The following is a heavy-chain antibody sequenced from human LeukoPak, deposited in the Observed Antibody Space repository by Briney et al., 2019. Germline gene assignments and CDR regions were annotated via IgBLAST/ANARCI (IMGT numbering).Heavy chain of an antibody. CDR2: IYTSANT. CDR3: ARGRRPLIYYYYMDV. V-gene: IGHV4-4*07. Sequence: PSETLSLTCTVSGGSISTYYWSWIRQPAGKGLEWIGRIYTSANTNYNPSLKSRVTTSVDTSKNQFSLKLSSVTAADTAVYYCARGRRPLIYYYYMDVWGKGTAVTVSS. CDR1: GGSISTYY. J-gene: IGHJ6*03.